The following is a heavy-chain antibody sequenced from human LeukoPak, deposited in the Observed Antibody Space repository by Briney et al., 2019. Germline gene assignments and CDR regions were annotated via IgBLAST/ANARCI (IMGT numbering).Heavy chain of an antibody. CDR3: ARAHSSSSTFDL. V-gene: IGHV3-33*01. CDR1: GFTFSDYG. D-gene: IGHD6-6*01. Sequence: GGSLRLSCAASGFTFSDYGIHWVRQAPGQGLEWVALIWYDGSKKYYADSVKGRFTISRDNTKNTLYLQLNSLRADYTAVYYCARAHSSSSTFDLWGQGTLVTVSS. J-gene: IGHJ4*02. CDR2: IWYDGSKK.